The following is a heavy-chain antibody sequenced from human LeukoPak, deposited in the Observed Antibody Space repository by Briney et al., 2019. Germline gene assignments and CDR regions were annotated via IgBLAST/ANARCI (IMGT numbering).Heavy chain of an antibody. Sequence: ASVKVSCKASGYTFTAYYIHWVRQAPGQGLEWMGWINPNTGDTHYAQRFQGRVTVTRDTAISTAYMELSRLTSDDTAVYYCASAFDSGGLVPSYWGQGTLVTVSS. CDR1: GYTFTAYY. J-gene: IGHJ4*02. CDR2: INPNTGDT. CDR3: ASAFDSGGLVPSY. V-gene: IGHV1-2*02. D-gene: IGHD2-15*01.